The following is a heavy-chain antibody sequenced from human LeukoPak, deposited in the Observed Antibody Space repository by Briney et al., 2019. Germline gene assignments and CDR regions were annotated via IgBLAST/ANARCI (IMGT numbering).Heavy chain of an antibody. CDR3: ARRALIAVAGTRHFDY. CDR2: IYYSGST. J-gene: IGHJ4*02. D-gene: IGHD6-19*01. Sequence: SSETLSLTCTVSGGSISSSSYYWGWIRQPPGKGLEWIGSIYYSGSTYYNPSLKSRVTISVDTSKNQFSLKLSSVTAADTAVYYCARRALIAVAGTRHFDYWGQGTLVTVSS. CDR1: GGSISSSSYY. V-gene: IGHV4-39*01.